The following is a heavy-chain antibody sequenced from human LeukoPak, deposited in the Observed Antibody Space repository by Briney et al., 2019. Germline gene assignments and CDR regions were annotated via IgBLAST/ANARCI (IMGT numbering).Heavy chain of an antibody. CDR3: AKRDGIF. Sequence: HPGGSLRLSCAASGFTFSSYSMNWVRQAPGKGLEWVSTISGSGGSTDYADSVKGRFTISRDNSKNTLYLQMNSLRAEDTAVYYCAKRDGIFWGQGTLVTVSS. J-gene: IGHJ4*02. V-gene: IGHV3-23*01. CDR2: ISGSGGST. CDR1: GFTFSSYS. D-gene: IGHD5-24*01.